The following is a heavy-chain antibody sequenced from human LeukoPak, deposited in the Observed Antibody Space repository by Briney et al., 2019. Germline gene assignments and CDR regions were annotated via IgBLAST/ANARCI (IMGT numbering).Heavy chain of an antibody. D-gene: IGHD6-19*01. J-gene: IGHJ3*02. CDR3: ARKDLGIAVAGDAFDI. CDR1: GGTFSSYA. Sequence: AASVKVSCKASGGTFSSYAIGWVRQAPGQGLEWMGGIIPIFGTANYAQKFQGRVTITADKSTSTAYMELSSLRSEDTAVYYCARKDLGIAVAGDAFDIWGQGTMVTVSS. CDR2: IIPIFGTA. V-gene: IGHV1-69*06.